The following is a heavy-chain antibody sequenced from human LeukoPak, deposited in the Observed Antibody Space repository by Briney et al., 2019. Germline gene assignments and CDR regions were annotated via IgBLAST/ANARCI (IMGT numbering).Heavy chain of an antibody. V-gene: IGHV3-7*01. CDR3: ARAGTAVLLGMGFDS. CDR1: GFIFSSYW. CDR2: IKQDGSEK. Sequence: GGSLRLSCAASGFIFSSYWMSWVRQAPGKRLEWVASIKQDGSEKDYVDSVKGRFTISRDNAKNSLYLQMNSLRADDTAIYYCARAGTAVLLGMGFDSWGQGTLVTVSS. J-gene: IGHJ4*02. D-gene: IGHD6-19*01.